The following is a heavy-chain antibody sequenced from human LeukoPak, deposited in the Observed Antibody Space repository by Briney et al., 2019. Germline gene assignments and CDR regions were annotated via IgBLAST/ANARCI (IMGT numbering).Heavy chain of an antibody. J-gene: IGHJ4*02. Sequence: ASVKVSCKASGYTFTSYDINWVQQAPGKGLEWMGLVDPGDGETIYAEKFQGRVTITADTSTDTAYMELSSLRSEDTAVYYCATGYYDSSGYSNYYFDYWGQGTLVTVSS. CDR2: VDPGDGET. CDR1: GYTFTSYD. D-gene: IGHD3-22*01. CDR3: ATGYYDSSGYSNYYFDY. V-gene: IGHV1-69-2*01.